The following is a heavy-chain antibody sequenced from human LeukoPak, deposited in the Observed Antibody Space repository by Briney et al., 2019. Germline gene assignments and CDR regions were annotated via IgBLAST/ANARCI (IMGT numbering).Heavy chain of an antibody. D-gene: IGHD1-26*01. CDR3: AKIEVGRFDP. J-gene: IGHJ5*02. Sequence: SETLSLTCTVTGASISSHYWCWNRQTPGTGLEWIGDIYDRGSTTYNPSLKSRVSISVDTSRNQFSLNLRSVTAADTAVYYCAKIEVGRFDPWGQGTLVTVSS. CDR1: GASISSHY. CDR2: IYDRGST. V-gene: IGHV4-59*11.